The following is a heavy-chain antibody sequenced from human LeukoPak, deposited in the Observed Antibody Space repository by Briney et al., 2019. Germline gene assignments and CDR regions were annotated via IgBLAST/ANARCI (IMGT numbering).Heavy chain of an antibody. V-gene: IGHV4-39*07. CDR3: ARSVKSASDY. Sequence: SETLSLSCTVSGGSISSSSYYWGWIRQPPGKGLEWVGSIYYSGSTYYNPSLKRRVTISVDTSKNQFSLKLSSVAAADTAVYYCARSVKSASDYWGQGTLVTVSS. D-gene: IGHD4-23*01. CDR1: GGSISSSSYY. J-gene: IGHJ4*02. CDR2: IYYSGST.